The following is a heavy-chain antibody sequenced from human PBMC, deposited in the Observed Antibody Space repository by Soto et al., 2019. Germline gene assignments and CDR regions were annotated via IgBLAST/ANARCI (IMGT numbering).Heavy chain of an antibody. Sequence: GASVKVSCKASGYTFTSYGISWVRQAPGQGLEWMGWISAYNGNTNYAQKLQGRVTMTTDTSTSTAYMELRSLRSEDTAVYYCARACDDFWSGYYRRQGPGVFWFDPWGQGTLVTVSS. CDR2: ISAYNGNT. CDR1: GYTFTSYG. D-gene: IGHD3-3*01. J-gene: IGHJ5*02. V-gene: IGHV1-18*01. CDR3: ARACDDFWSGYYRRQGPGVFWFDP.